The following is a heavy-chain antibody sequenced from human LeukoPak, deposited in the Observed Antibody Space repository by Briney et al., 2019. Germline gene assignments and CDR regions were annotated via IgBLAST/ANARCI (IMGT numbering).Heavy chain of an antibody. V-gene: IGHV4-59*01. CDR3: ARLLDYDSSGEPDTFDI. CDR1: GGSISSDY. CDR2: VYYTGST. J-gene: IGHJ3*02. Sequence: NPSETLSLTCTVSGGSISSDYWSWIRQSPGKGLEWIGFVYYTGSTRCKPSLQSRVAMSVDTSRNYFSLKLSSLSAADTAVYYCARLLDYDSSGEPDTFDIWGQGTMVTASS. D-gene: IGHD3-22*01.